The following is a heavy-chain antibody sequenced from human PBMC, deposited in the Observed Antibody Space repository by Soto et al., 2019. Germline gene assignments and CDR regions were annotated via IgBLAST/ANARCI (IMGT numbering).Heavy chain of an antibody. J-gene: IGHJ4*01. CDR1: GGSISSSNW. CDR3: ARGKEAVAGTYEY. D-gene: IGHD6-19*01. Sequence: QVQLQESGPGLVKPSGTLSLTCSVSGGSISSSNWWSWVRQPPGKGLEWIGEIYHSGSPTYKSSLRSRVIISVDKSKNPFSLSLISVPAADTAVYYWARGKEAVAGTYEYWGHGILVTVSS. CDR2: IYHSGSP. V-gene: IGHV4-4*02.